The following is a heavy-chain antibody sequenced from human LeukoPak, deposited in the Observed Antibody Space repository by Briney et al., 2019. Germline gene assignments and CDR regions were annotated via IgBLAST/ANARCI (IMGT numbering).Heavy chain of an antibody. V-gene: IGHV4-31*03. CDR2: IYYSGST. Sequence: PSETLSLTCTVSGGSISSGGYYWSWIRQHPGKGLEWIGYIYYSGSTYYNPSLKSRVTISVDTSKNQFSLKLSSVTAADTAVYYCARLYCSGGNCYGAFDIWGQGTMVTVSS. D-gene: IGHD2-15*01. CDR1: GGSISSGGYY. J-gene: IGHJ3*02. CDR3: ARLYCSGGNCYGAFDI.